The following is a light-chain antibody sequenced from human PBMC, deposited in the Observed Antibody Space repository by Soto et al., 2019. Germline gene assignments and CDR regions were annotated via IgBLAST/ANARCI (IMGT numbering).Light chain of an antibody. CDR3: QQYYTTPSIT. V-gene: IGKV4-1*01. Sequence: DIVLTQSPVSLAVSLGERATITCKSSQSILYSSTNRNYLAWYQQKPGQPPKLRISWASTRESGVPDRFSGSVSGTYFTLTISSLQAEDVSVYYCQQYYTTPSITFGQGTRLGIK. CDR2: WAS. J-gene: IGKJ5*01. CDR1: QSILYSSTNRNY.